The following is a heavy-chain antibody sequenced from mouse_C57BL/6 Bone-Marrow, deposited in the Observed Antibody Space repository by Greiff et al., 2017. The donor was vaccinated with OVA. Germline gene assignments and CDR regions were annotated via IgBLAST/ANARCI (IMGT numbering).Heavy chain of an antibody. CDR3: ARSSYYGSSYLWYFDY. CDR1: GYAFTNYL. V-gene: IGHV1-54*01. Sequence: LQESGAELVRPGTSVKVSCKASGYAFTNYLIEWVKQRPGQGLEWIGVINPGSGGTNYNEKFKGKATLTADKSSSTAYMQLSSLTSEDSAVYFCARSSYYGSSYLWYFDYWGQGTTLTVSS. CDR2: INPGSGGT. D-gene: IGHD1-1*01. J-gene: IGHJ2*01.